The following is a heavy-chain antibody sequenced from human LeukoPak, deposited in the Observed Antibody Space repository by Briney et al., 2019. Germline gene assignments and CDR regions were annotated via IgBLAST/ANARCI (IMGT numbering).Heavy chain of an antibody. V-gene: IGHV3-23*01. Sequence: PGGSLRLSCAASGFTFSSYAMNWVRQAPGKGLEWVSAVRGSDAGTSYADSVKGRFTISRDNSKNTLYLQMNSLRAEDTAVYYCAKTGTTPALDYWGQGTLVTVS. CDR2: VRGSDAGT. D-gene: IGHD1-7*01. J-gene: IGHJ4*02. CDR1: GFTFSSYA. CDR3: AKTGTTPALDY.